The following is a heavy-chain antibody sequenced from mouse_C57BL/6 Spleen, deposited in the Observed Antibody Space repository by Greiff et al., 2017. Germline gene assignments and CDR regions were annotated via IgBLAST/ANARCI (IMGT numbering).Heavy chain of an antibody. D-gene: IGHD2-4*01. J-gene: IGHJ3*01. CDR2: IDPSDSYT. V-gene: IGHV1-69*01. Sequence: VQLQQPGAELVMPGASVKLSCKASGYTFTSYWMHWVKQRPGQGLEWIGEIDPSDSYTNYTQKFKGKSALTVDKSSSKAYMQLSSLTSEDSAVYYCARRDYDWFAYWGQGTLVTVSA. CDR1: GYTFTSYW. CDR3: ARRDYDWFAY.